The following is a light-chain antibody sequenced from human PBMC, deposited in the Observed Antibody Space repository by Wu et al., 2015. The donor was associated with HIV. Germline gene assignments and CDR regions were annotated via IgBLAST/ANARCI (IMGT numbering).Light chain of an antibody. Sequence: EIVLTQSPGTLSLSPGERATLSCRASQSVSSSYLAWYQQKPGQAPRLLIYGASSRATGIPDRFSGSGSGTDFTLTISRLEPEDFAVYYCQQYGSPPTFGQGTKAWRSN. CDR1: QSVSSSY. CDR2: GAS. CDR3: QQYGSPPT. J-gene: IGKJ2*01. V-gene: IGKV3-20*01.